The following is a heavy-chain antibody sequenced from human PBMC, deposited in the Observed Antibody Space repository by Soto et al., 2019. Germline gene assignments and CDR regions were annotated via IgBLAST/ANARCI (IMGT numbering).Heavy chain of an antibody. CDR2: ISGSGGRT. Sequence: GGSLRLSCAASGFTFSSYAMSWVRQAPGKGLEWLSAISGSGGRTYYADSVKGRFTISRDNSKNTLFLQMNSLRAEDTAVYYCAKAYDFWSGYWFDYWGQGTLVTVSS. V-gene: IGHV3-23*01. D-gene: IGHD3-3*01. J-gene: IGHJ4*02. CDR3: AKAYDFWSGYWFDY. CDR1: GFTFSSYA.